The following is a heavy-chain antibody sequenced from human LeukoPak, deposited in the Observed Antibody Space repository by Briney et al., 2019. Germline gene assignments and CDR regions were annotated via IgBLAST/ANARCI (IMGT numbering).Heavy chain of an antibody. Sequence: SVKVSCKASGGTFSSYAISWVRQAPGQGLEWMGGIIPIFGTANYAQKFQGRVTITADESTSTAYMELSSLRSEDTAVYYCAGSPQLGPPYYYYMDVWGKGTTVTVSS. CDR3: AGSPQLGPPYYYYMDV. J-gene: IGHJ6*03. V-gene: IGHV1-69*13. D-gene: IGHD3-10*01. CDR1: GGTFSSYA. CDR2: IIPIFGTA.